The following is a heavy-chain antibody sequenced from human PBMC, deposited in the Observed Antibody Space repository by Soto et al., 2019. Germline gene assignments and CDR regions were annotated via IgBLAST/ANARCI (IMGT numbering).Heavy chain of an antibody. V-gene: IGHV4-31*03. CDR2: IYYSGST. CDR1: GGSVSRGAYY. J-gene: IGHJ3*02. D-gene: IGHD5-12*01. Sequence: QVQLQESDAGLVKASQTLSLTCTVSGGSVSRGAYYWPWLRQRPGKGLEWIGYIYYSGSTYYSPSLKSRLSISLDTSKHQFSLRLSSVTAADTAMYYCARARLRAVYAFDIWGQGTMVTVSS. CDR3: ARARLRAVYAFDI.